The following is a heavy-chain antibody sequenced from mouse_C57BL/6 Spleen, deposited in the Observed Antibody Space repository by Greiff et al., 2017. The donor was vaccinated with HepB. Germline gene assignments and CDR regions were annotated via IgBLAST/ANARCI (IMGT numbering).Heavy chain of an antibody. D-gene: IGHD2-10*01. CDR3: ARGSYPYAMDY. CDR2: ISYSGST. V-gene: IGHV3-1*01. Sequence: EVKLEESGPGMVKPSQSLSLTCTVTGYSITSGYDWHWIRHFPGNKLEWMGYISYSGSTNYNPSLKSRISITHDTSKNHFFLKLNSVTTEDTATYYCARGSYPYAMDYWGQGTSVTVSS. J-gene: IGHJ4*01. CDR1: GYSITSGYD.